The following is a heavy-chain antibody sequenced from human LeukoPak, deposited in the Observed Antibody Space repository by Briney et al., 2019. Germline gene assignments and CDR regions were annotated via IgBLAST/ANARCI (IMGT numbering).Heavy chain of an antibody. D-gene: IGHD1-26*01. CDR1: GYTFTSYG. CDR3: ARDRDRSGSQSY. Sequence: ASVKVSCTASGYTFTSYGISCVRQAPGQGLEWMGWISANNGNTKYNTKYAQNLQGRVTMTTDISTSTAYMELRTLRSDDTAVYYCARDRDRSGSQSYWGQGTLVTVSS. CDR2: ISANNGNTKYNT. J-gene: IGHJ4*02. V-gene: IGHV1-18*01.